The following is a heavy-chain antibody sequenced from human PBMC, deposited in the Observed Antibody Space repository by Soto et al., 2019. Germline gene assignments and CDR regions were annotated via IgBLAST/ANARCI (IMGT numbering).Heavy chain of an antibody. CDR2: IRSKTYGGTT. CDR1: GVNFVDYA. V-gene: IGHV3-49*03. J-gene: IGHJ4*02. Sequence: GGSLRLSCSVSGVNFVDYAMSWFRQAPGKGLEWLGFIRSKTYGGTTEYAASVTGRFIISRDDSKSIAYLQMNSLKTEDTGLYYCVREGRGGYEAGGTLDYWGQGTLVTVSS. CDR3: VREGRGGYEAGGTLDY. D-gene: IGHD5-12*01.